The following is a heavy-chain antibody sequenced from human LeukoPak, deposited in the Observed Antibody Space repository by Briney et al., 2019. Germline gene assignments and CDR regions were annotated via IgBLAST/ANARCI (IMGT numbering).Heavy chain of an antibody. D-gene: IGHD3-22*01. CDR1: GYSISNGYY. J-gene: IGHJ4*02. CDR2: ISHRGST. CDR3: ARLNRLNYYDSSGFDY. Sequence: SETLSLTCTVSGYSISNGYYWGWIRQPPGKGLEWVGSISHRGSTNYNPSLKSRVTISVDTSKNQFSLKLSSVTAADTAVYYCARLNRLNYYDSSGFDYWGQGTLVTVSS. V-gene: IGHV4-38-2*02.